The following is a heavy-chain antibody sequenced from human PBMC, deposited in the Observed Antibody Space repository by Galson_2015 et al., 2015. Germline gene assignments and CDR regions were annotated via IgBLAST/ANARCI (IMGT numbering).Heavy chain of an antibody. J-gene: IGHJ3*02. CDR2: INAYNGNT. CDR3: ARGDRCSSTSCYYPSDGAFDI. V-gene: IGHV1-18*01. D-gene: IGHD2-2*01. Sequence: SVKVSCKASGYTFTSYVISWARQAPGQGLEWMGWINAYNGNTNYAQNLQGRVTMTTDTSTSTAYMELRSLKSDDTGVFYCARGDRCSSTSCYYPSDGAFDIWGQGTVVTVSS. CDR1: GYTFTSYV.